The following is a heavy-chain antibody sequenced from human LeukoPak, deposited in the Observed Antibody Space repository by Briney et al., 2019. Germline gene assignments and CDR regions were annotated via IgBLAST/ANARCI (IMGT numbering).Heavy chain of an antibody. CDR3: ARQPPYGARNER. CDR2: IYYSGST. Sequence: KPSETLSLTCTVSGGSISSSSYYWGWIRQPPGKGLEWIGSIYYSGSTYYNPSLKSRVTISVDTSKNQFSLKLSSVTAADTAVYYCARQPPYGARNERWGQGTLVSVSS. J-gene: IGHJ4*02. V-gene: IGHV4-39*01. D-gene: IGHD4/OR15-4a*01. CDR1: GGSISSSSYY.